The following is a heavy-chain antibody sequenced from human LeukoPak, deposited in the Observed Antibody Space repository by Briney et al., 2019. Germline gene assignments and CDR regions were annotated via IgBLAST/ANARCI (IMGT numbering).Heavy chain of an antibody. Sequence: GGSLRLSCAASGFTFSSYAMHWVRQAPGKGLEWVAVISYDGSNKYYADSVKGRFTISRDNSKNTLYLQMNSLRTEDTAVYYCARAGCSSTDCRLDDWGQGTLVSVSS. CDR1: GFTFSSYA. CDR2: ISYDGSNK. J-gene: IGHJ4*02. CDR3: ARAGCSSTDCRLDD. D-gene: IGHD2-2*01. V-gene: IGHV3-30*04.